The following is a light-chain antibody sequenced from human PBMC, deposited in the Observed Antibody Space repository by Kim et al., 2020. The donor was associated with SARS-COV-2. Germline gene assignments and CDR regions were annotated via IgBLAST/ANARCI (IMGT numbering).Light chain of an antibody. CDR3: QQSYSIPQT. J-gene: IGKJ4*01. CDR1: QSITSY. CDR2: AAS. Sequence: DIQMTQSPSSLSASVGDRVTITCRASQSITSYLTWYQHKPGKAPKLLIYAASSLQSGVPSRFSGSGSGTDFTLTISSLQPEDFATYYCQQSYSIPQTFDGGTKVDIK. V-gene: IGKV1-39*01.